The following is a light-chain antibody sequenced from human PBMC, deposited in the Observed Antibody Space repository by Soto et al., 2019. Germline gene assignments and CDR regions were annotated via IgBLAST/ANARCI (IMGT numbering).Light chain of an antibody. CDR1: QSVSSN. CDR3: QQYNNWPQT. V-gene: IGKV3-15*01. Sequence: EIVMSHSPATLSVSPGERATLSCRASQSVSSNLAWYQKKPGQAPRLLIYDASTRATGIPARFSGSGSGTDFTLTISGLQSEDFAVYYCQQYNNWPQTFGQGTKVDNK. CDR2: DAS. J-gene: IGKJ1*01.